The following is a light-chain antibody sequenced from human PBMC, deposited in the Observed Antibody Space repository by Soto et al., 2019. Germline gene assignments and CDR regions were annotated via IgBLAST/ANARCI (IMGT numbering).Light chain of an antibody. CDR1: QSVSRSY. Sequence: EILLTQSPCTLTLSPGERATLSCGASQSVSRSYLAWYQQKPGHAPSLLIYGASNRATGIPDRLSGSGSGTDFTLTISRLEPEDFAVYYCQQYGSSGTFGQGTKVDIK. CDR2: GAS. V-gene: IGKV3-20*01. J-gene: IGKJ1*01. CDR3: QQYGSSGT.